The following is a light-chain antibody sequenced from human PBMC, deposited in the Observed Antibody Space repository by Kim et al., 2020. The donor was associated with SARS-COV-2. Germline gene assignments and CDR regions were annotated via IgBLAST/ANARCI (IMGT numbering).Light chain of an antibody. CDR3: QQYNAYRT. CDR2: NAS. CDR1: QSITGW. J-gene: IGKJ1*01. V-gene: IGKV1-5*01. Sequence: SASVCDRVTITSRASQSITGWLAWYQQKPGKAPQLLIYNASYLESGVPSRFSGGGSETEFTLSISSRQPDEFATYYCQQYNAYRTFGQGTKVDIK.